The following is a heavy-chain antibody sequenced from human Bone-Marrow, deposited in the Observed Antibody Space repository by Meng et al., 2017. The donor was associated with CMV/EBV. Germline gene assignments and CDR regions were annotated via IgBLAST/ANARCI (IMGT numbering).Heavy chain of an antibody. V-gene: IGHV3-21*01. J-gene: IGHJ6*02. Sequence: GGSLRLSCAASGFTFRTYNMKWVRQAPGKGLEWVSSISSSSSYIYYADSVKGRFTISRDNAKNSLYLQMNSLRAEDTAVYYCARVSPSGGYDFWSGYLETVYYYYGMDVWGQGTTVTVSS. CDR3: ARVSPSGGYDFWSGYLETVYYYYGMDV. CDR2: ISSSSSYI. CDR1: GFTFRTYN. D-gene: IGHD3-3*01.